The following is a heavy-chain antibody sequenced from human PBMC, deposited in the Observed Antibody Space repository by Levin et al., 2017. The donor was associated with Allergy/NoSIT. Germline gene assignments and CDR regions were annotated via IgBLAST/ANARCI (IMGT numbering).Heavy chain of an antibody. CDR2: ISSSSSTI. CDR3: ARDFYCSSTSCPRTPFDY. J-gene: IGHJ4*02. D-gene: IGHD2-2*01. CDR1: GFTFSSYS. Sequence: GGSLRLSCAASGFTFSSYSMNWVRQAPGKGLEWVSYISSSSSTIYYADSVKGRFTISRDNAKNSLYLQMNSLRAEDTAVYYCARDFYCSSTSCPRTPFDYWGQGTLVTVSS. V-gene: IGHV3-48*01.